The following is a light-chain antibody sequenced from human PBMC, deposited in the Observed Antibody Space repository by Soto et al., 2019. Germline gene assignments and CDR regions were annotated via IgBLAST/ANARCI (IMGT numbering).Light chain of an antibody. V-gene: IGKV1-27*01. Sequence: DIQMTQSPSSLSASVGDRVTITCRASQDISVYLAWYQQKPGKVPKLLIYSASTLQSGDPSRFSGSRSGTEFTLTISSLQPEDVATYYCQKFNTAPLTVGQGTRLEIK. J-gene: IGKJ5*01. CDR3: QKFNTAPLT. CDR1: QDISVY. CDR2: SAS.